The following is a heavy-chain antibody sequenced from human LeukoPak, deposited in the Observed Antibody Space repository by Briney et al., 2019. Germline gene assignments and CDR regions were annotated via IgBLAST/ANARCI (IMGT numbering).Heavy chain of an antibody. Sequence: ASAKVSCKASGYTFTSYDINWVRQATGQGLEWMGWMNPNSGNTGYAQKFQGRVTMTRNTSISTAYMELSSLRSEDTAVYYCAKDDDSSGYYYRTFDYWGQGTLVTVSS. CDR1: GYTFTSYD. CDR3: AKDDDSSGYYYRTFDY. D-gene: IGHD3-22*01. CDR2: MNPNSGNT. J-gene: IGHJ4*02. V-gene: IGHV1-8*01.